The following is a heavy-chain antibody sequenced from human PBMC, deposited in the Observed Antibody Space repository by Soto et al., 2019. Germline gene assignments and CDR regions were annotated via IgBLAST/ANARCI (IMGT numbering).Heavy chain of an antibody. V-gene: IGHV1-8*01. CDR1: GYTSTSYD. Sequence: ASVKVSCKASGYTSTSYDINWVRQATGQGLEWMGWMNTNSGNTGYARKCQGRVTMTRNTSISTDYMELSSLRSEDTAVYYCARAYSSSYYSYGMDVWGQGTTVTVSS. CDR2: MNTNSGNT. J-gene: IGHJ6*02. D-gene: IGHD6-6*01. CDR3: ARAYSSSYYSYGMDV.